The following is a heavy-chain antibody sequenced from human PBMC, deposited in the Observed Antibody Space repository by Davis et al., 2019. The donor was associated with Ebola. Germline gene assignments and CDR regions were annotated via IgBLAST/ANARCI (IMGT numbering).Heavy chain of an antibody. D-gene: IGHD5-24*01. CDR3: ARGTDGYNPGGYFDS. J-gene: IGHJ4*02. V-gene: IGHV5-51*01. CDR2: IFPGDSDT. Sequence: GESLKISCKGSGYSFTSYWIVWVRQMSGKGLECMGIIFPGDSDTRYSPSFQGQVTISADKSITTAYLQWSSLKASDTAMYYCARGTDGYNPGGYFDSWGQGTLVTVSS. CDR1: GYSFTSYW.